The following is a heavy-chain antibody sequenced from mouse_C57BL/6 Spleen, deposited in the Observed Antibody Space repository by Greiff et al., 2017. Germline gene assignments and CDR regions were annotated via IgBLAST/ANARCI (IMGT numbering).Heavy chain of an antibody. V-gene: IGHV1-55*01. Sequence: QVQLQQSGAELVKPGASVKMSCKASGYTLTSYWITWVKQRPGQGLEWIGEIYPGSGSTNYTEKFKSKATLTVDTSSSTAYMQLSSQTSEHYAVYYGTRYCDCNDNYGEDFDVWGTGTTVTVSS. J-gene: IGHJ1*03. CDR3: TRYCDCNDNYGEDFDV. CDR1: GYTLTSYW. CDR2: IYPGSGST. D-gene: IGHD2-1*01.